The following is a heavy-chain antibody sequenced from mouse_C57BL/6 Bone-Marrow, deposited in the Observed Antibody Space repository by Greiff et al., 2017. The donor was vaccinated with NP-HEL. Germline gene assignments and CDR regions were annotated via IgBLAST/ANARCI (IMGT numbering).Heavy chain of an antibody. CDR3: ARIYYCGSSYVLFAY. V-gene: IGHV1-81*01. CDR2: IYPRSGNT. Sequence: VQLQQSGAELARPGASVKLSCKASGYTFTSYGISWVKQRTGQGLEWIGEIYPRSGNTYYNEKFKGKATLTADKSSSTAYIELRSLTSEDSAVYFCARIYYCGSSYVLFAYWGQGTLVTVSA. D-gene: IGHD1-1*01. CDR1: GYTFTSYG. J-gene: IGHJ3*01.